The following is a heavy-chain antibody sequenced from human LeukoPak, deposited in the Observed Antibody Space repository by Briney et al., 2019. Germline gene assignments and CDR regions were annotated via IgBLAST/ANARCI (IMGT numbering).Heavy chain of an antibody. Sequence: GGSLRLSCAASGFTFSSYSMNWVRQAPGKGLEWVSSISSSSSYIYYADSVKGRFTISGDNAKNSLYLQMNSLRAEDTAVYYCARGGSYYGDKYYYYYYYMDVWGKGTTVTVSS. CDR2: ISSSSSYI. CDR1: GFTFSSYS. V-gene: IGHV3-21*01. CDR3: ARGGSYYGDKYYYYYYYMDV. J-gene: IGHJ6*03. D-gene: IGHD1-26*01.